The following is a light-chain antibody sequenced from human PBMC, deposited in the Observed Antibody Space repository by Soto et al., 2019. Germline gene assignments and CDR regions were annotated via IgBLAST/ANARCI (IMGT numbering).Light chain of an antibody. J-gene: IGKJ4*01. CDR1: QSVSNSY. CDR2: VAS. V-gene: IGKV3-20*01. CDR3: QQYGSSPRT. Sequence: PGERATLSCRASQSVSNSYLAWYQQKPGQAPRLLIYVASSRATGIPDRFSGSGSGTDFTLTINRLEPEDSAVYYCQQYGSSPRTFGGGTKVEIK.